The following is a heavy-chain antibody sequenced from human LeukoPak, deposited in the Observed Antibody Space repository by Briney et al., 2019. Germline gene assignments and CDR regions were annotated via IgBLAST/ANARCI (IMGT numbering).Heavy chain of an antibody. CDR3: APSMGATWY. CDR2: ITGSGGTT. D-gene: IGHD1-26*01. V-gene: IGHV3-23*01. Sequence: TGGSLRPSCAASGFTFSTYAMTWVRQAPGKGLEWVSGITGSGGTTYYADSVKGRFTISRDNSKNTLYLQMNSLRAEDTAVYYCAPSMGATWYWGQGTLVTVSS. CDR1: GFTFSTYA. J-gene: IGHJ4*02.